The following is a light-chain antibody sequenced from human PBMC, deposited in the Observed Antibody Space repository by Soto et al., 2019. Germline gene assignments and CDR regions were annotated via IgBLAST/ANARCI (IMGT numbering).Light chain of an antibody. J-gene: IGLJ1*01. Sequence: QSALTQPASVSGSPGQSITISCTGTSSDVGGYNYVSWYKLHPGKAPKLMIHEVSERPSGVSDRFSGSKSGNTASLTISGLQAEDEADYYCASFASSVTYVFGSGTKVTVL. CDR3: ASFASSVTYV. CDR1: SSDVGGYNY. V-gene: IGLV2-14*01. CDR2: EVS.